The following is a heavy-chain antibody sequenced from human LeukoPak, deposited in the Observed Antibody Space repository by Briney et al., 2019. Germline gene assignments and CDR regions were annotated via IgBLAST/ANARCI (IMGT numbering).Heavy chain of an antibody. Sequence: ASETLSLTCPVSGGSISSYYWSWIRQPPGKGLEWIGYIYYSGSTNYNPSLKSRVTISVDTSKNQFSLKLSSVTAADTAVYYCARDAYSSGFFFDYWGQGTLVTVSS. V-gene: IGHV4-59*01. CDR2: IYYSGST. J-gene: IGHJ4*02. CDR3: ARDAYSSGFFFDY. CDR1: GGSISSYY. D-gene: IGHD6-19*01.